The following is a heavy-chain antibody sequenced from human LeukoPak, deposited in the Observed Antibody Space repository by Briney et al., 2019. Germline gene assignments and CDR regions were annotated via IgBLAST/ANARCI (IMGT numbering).Heavy chain of an antibody. Sequence: GGSLRLSCAASGFTFSSYAMHWVRQAPGEGLEWVAVISYDGGNKFYADSVKGRFTLSRDNSKNTLYLQMNSLRIEDTAVYYCGRGSVGFGELNYWGQGTLATVSS. CDR2: ISYDGGNK. D-gene: IGHD3-10*01. CDR1: GFTFSSYA. CDR3: GRGSVGFGELNY. V-gene: IGHV3-30-3*01. J-gene: IGHJ4*02.